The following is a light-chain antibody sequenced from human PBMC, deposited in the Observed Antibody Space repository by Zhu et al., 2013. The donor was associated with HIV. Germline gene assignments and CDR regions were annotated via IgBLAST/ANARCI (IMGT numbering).Light chain of an antibody. Sequence: QSVLTQPPSVSGAPGQRVTISCTGTASNIGAGYDVHWYQQYPGTAPKLLIYTSFNRPSGVPDRFSGSKSGTSASLAITGLQAEDEADYYCQSYDSSLIGWVFGGGTKLTVL. V-gene: IGLV1-40*01. J-gene: IGLJ3*02. CDR1: ASNIGAGYD. CDR3: QSYDSSLIGWV. CDR2: TSF.